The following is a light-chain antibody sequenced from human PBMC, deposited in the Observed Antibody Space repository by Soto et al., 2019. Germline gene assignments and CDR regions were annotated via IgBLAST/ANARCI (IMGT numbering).Light chain of an antibody. Sequence: DIQMTQSPSTLSASVGDRVTLTCRASQSLSDWLAWYQQKPGKAPKLLIYAASSLQSGVPSRFSGSGSGTDFTLTISSLQPEDFATYYCQQSYSTPITFGQGTRLEIK. CDR3: QQSYSTPIT. CDR2: AAS. V-gene: IGKV1-39*01. J-gene: IGKJ5*01. CDR1: QSLSDW.